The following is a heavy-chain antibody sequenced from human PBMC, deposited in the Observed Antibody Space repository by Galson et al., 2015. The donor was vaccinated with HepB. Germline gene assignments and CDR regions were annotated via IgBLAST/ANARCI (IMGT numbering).Heavy chain of an antibody. CDR2: IYSGIST. J-gene: IGHJ6*02. CDR3: AREAVGWGHMRGMDV. D-gene: IGHD2-21*02. Sequence: SLRLSCAASGFTVSTNYMSWVRQAPGKGLEWVSVIYSGISTYYADSVKGRFTISRDNSKNTLYLQMNSLRAEDTALYYCAREAVGWGHMRGMDVWGQGTTVTVSS. CDR1: GFTVSTNY. V-gene: IGHV3-53*01.